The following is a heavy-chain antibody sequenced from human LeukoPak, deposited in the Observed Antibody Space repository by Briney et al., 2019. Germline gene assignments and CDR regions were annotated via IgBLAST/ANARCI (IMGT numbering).Heavy chain of an antibody. V-gene: IGHV1-69*06. Sequence: GASVKVSCKASGGTFSIYAISWVRQAPGQGREWMGGIIPIFGTANYAQKFQGRVTITADKSTSTAYMELSSLRSEDTAVYYCARGYYDSSGYPNFDYWGQGTLVTVSS. CDR3: ARGYYDSSGYPNFDY. D-gene: IGHD3-22*01. J-gene: IGHJ4*02. CDR2: IIPIFGTA. CDR1: GGTFSIYA.